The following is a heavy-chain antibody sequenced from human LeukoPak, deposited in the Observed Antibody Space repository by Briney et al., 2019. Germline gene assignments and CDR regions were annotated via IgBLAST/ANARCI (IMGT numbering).Heavy chain of an antibody. CDR2: ITPDDRI. Sequence: QPGGSLRLSCAASGFTFSSFAVSWVRQAPGEGLEWVSGITPDDRIFYADSVKGRFTISRDNSKNTLFLHMNSLRAEDSAVYYCAKESPYLSSRRRIYYFDTWGQGTLVTVSS. CDR3: AKESPYLSSRRRIYYFDT. V-gene: IGHV3-23*01. D-gene: IGHD2-2*01. J-gene: IGHJ4*02. CDR1: GFTFSSFA.